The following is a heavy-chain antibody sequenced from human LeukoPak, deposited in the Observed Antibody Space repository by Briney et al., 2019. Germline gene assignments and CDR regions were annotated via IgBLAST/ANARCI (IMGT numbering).Heavy chain of an antibody. CDR3: ARGPLITATGTS. J-gene: IGHJ4*02. V-gene: IGHV3-7*01. Sequence: GGSLRLSCAASGFTFSNFWMSWVRQAPGKGPEWVGNINEDGTEKYYVDSVKGRFTISRDNAKNSLYLQMNSLRAEDTAVYYCARGPLITATGTSWGQGTLVTVSS. D-gene: IGHD6-13*01. CDR2: INEDGTEK. CDR1: GFTFSNFW.